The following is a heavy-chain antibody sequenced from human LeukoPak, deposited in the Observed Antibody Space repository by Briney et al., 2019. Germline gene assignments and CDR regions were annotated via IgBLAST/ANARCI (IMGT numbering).Heavy chain of an antibody. V-gene: IGHV1-69*05. D-gene: IGHD4-17*01. CDR1: GGTFSSYA. Sequence: SVKVSCKASGGTFSSYAISWVRQGPGQGLEWMGRIIPIFGTANYAQKFQGRVTITTDESTSTAYMELSSLRSEDTAVYYCAVTVTTKNYYYYYYMDVWGKGTTVTVSS. CDR2: IIPIFGTA. CDR3: AVTVTTKNYYYYYYMDV. J-gene: IGHJ6*03.